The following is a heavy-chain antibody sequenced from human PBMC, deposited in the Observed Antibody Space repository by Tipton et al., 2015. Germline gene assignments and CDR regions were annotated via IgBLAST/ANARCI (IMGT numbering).Heavy chain of an antibody. D-gene: IGHD2-21*02. CDR2: TLSGGST. CDR3: TKFNCGGDCYSYRCWFDP. Sequence: TLSLTCTVSGGSVISGTDYWSWIRQPPGKGLEWIGYTLSGGSTNYNPSLKSRVNISVDTSKNQFSLNLNSVTAADTAVYYCTKFNCGGDCYSYRCWFDPWGQGTLVTVSS. CDR1: GGSVISGTDY. J-gene: IGHJ5*02. V-gene: IGHV4-61*01.